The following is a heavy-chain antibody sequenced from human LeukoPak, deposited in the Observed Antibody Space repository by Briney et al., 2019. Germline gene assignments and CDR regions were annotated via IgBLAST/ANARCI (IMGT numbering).Heavy chain of an antibody. CDR2: IYYSGST. CDR1: GGSISSYY. D-gene: IGHD2-15*01. J-gene: IGHJ5*02. CDR3: ARELGYCSGGSCYSAWFDP. Sequence: ASETLSLTCTVSGGSISSYYWSWIRQPPGKGLEWIGYIYYSGSTNYNPSLKSRVTISVDTSKNQFSLKLSSVTAADTAVYYCARELGYCSGGSCYSAWFDPWGQGTLVTVSS. V-gene: IGHV4-59*01.